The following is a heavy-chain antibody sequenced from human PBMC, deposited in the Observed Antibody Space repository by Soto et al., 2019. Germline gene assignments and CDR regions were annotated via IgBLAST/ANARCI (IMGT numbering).Heavy chain of an antibody. J-gene: IGHJ5*02. CDR1: GYTFTTYG. CDR3: ARDRYYYGSGSYYISWFDP. D-gene: IGHD3-10*01. V-gene: IGHV1-18*04. CDR2: ISAYNGNT. Sequence: ASVKVSCKTSGYTFTTYGVSWVRQAPGQGLEWMGWISAYNGNTNYAQKLQGRVTMTTDTSTSTAYVELRGLRSDDTAVYYCARDRYYYGSGSYYISWFDPWGQGTLVTVSS.